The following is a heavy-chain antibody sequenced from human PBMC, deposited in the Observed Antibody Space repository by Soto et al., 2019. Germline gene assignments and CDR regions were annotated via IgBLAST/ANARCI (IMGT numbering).Heavy chain of an antibody. CDR3: ARPAPHMVRGVISGYAFDI. J-gene: IGHJ3*02. Sequence: PGESLKISCKGSGYSFTIYWISWVRQMPGKGLEWMGRIDPSDSYTNYSPSFQGHVTISADKSISTAYLQWSSLKASDTAMYYCARPAPHMVRGVISGYAFDIWGQGTMVTVSS. V-gene: IGHV5-10-1*01. CDR1: GYSFTIYW. D-gene: IGHD3-10*01. CDR2: IDPSDSYT.